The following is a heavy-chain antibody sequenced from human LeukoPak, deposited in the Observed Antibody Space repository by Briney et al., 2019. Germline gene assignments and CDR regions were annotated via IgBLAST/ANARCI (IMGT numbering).Heavy chain of an antibody. J-gene: IGHJ4*02. D-gene: IGHD3-3*01. V-gene: IGHV1-2*02. CDR2: INPNSGGT. Sequence: GASVKVSCKASGYTFTGYYMHWVRQAPGQGLEWMGWINPNSGGTNYAQKFQGRVTMTRDTSISTAYMELSRLRSDDTAVYYCAREKKFWSGPNFDYWGQGTLVTVSS. CDR3: AREKKFWSGPNFDY. CDR1: GYTFTGYY.